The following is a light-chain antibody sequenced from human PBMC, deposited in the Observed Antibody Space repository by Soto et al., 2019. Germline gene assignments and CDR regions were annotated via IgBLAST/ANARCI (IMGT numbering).Light chain of an antibody. CDR2: WAS. CDR1: QCALYSSNNKNY. J-gene: IGKJ1*01. V-gene: IGKV4-1*01. Sequence: EILITQSTESLAASPGVTGTINCKSGQCALYSSNNKNYLAWYQQKPGQPPKLLIYWASTRESGVPDRFSGSGSGTDFTLTISSLQAEDVAVYYCQQYYSTPQTFGQGTKVDI. CDR3: QQYYSTPQT.